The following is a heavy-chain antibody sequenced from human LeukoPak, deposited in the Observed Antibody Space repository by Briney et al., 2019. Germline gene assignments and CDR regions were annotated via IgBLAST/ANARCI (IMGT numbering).Heavy chain of an antibody. CDR2: ISAYNGNT. CDR3: ARARASYYDSNGYYQPYYFDY. D-gene: IGHD3-22*01. Sequence: ASVKVSCKASGYTFTSYGISWVRQAPGQGLEWMGWISAYNGNTNYAQKLQGRVTMTTDTSTSTAYMELRSLRSDDTAVYYCARARASYYDSNGYYQPYYFDYWGQGTLVTVSS. J-gene: IGHJ4*02. CDR1: GYTFTSYG. V-gene: IGHV1-18*01.